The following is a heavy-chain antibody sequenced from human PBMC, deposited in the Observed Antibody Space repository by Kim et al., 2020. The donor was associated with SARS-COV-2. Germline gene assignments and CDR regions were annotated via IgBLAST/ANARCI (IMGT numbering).Heavy chain of an antibody. V-gene: IGHV1-18*01. CDR2: ISAYNGNT. Sequence: ASVKVSCKASGYTLTSYGISWVRQAPGQGLEWMGWISAYNGNTNYAQKFQGRFTMTTDTSTSTAYMELRSLRSDDTAMYYCARDSYGGTSNYYVQYYFDSWGQGTLVTVSS. D-gene: IGHD3-10*02. CDR3: ARDSYGGTSNYYVQYYFDS. J-gene: IGHJ4*02. CDR1: GYTLTSYG.